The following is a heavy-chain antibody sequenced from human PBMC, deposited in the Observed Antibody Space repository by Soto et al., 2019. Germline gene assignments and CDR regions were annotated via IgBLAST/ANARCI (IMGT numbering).Heavy chain of an antibody. J-gene: IGHJ5*02. CDR1: GCSISSYY. V-gene: IGHV4-59*01. CDR3: GRGYCSSTICYIWDNWFDP. D-gene: IGHD2-2*02. Sequence: SETLSLTCTVSGCSISSYYWSWIRQPTGKGLEWIGYIYYSGRTNYNPSLKSRVTISVDTSKNQFSLKLSSVTAADTAVYYCGRGYCSSTICYIWDNWFDPWGQGTLDTVSS. CDR2: IYYSGRT.